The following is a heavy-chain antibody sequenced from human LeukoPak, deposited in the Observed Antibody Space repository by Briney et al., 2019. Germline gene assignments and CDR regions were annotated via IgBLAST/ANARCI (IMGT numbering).Heavy chain of an antibody. V-gene: IGHV3-64*01. D-gene: IGHD5-18*01. J-gene: IGHJ4*02. CDR2: ISSNGGST. CDR3: ARRSGGYGSGDFDY. Sequence: GGSLRLSCAASGFTLSRYAMHWIRQAPGKGLECVSAISSNGGSTYYANSVKGRFTFSRDNSKNTLYLQMGSLRPEDMAVYYCARRSGGYGSGDFDYWGQGTLVTVSS. CDR1: GFTLSRYA.